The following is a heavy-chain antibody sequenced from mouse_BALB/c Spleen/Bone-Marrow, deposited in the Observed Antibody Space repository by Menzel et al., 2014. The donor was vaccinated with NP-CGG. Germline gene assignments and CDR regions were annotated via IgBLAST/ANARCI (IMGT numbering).Heavy chain of an antibody. CDR1: GYTFTSYW. D-gene: IGHD4-1*01. CDR3: ASNWDLD. Sequence: VQLQQSGAELAKPGASVKMSCKASGYTFTSYWMHWVKQRPGQGLEWIGYINPSTGYTEYNQKFKDKATLTADKSSSTAYMQLSSLTSEDSAVYYCASNWDLDWRQGTTLTVTS. V-gene: IGHV1-7*01. CDR2: INPSTGYT. J-gene: IGHJ2*01.